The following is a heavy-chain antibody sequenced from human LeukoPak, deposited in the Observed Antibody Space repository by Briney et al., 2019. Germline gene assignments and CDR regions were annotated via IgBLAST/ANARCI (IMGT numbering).Heavy chain of an antibody. D-gene: IGHD4-17*01. Sequence: PGGSLRLSCAASGFTFSSYSMNWVRQAPGKGLEWVSSISSSSSYIYYADSAKGRFTISRDNSKDTLYLQMNSLRAEDTAVYYCARAGATVTTPFDYWGQGTVVTVSS. CDR3: ARAGATVTTPFDY. CDR1: GFTFSSYS. CDR2: ISSSSSYI. J-gene: IGHJ4*02. V-gene: IGHV3-21*01.